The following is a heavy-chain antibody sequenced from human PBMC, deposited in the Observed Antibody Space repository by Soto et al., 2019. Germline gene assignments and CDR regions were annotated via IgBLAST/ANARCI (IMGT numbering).Heavy chain of an antibody. V-gene: IGHV3-33*01. CDR1: GFTFSNYG. D-gene: IGHD1-26*01. CDR2: IWHDGNNK. J-gene: IGHJ6*02. Sequence: PGGTLRVTGSASGFTFSNYGMPWVRQAPGKGLEWVAIIWHDGNNKYYADSVRGRFIISRDNSKNRLYLQMNSLRAEDTAVYYCASDLVGASDSYGLDVWGQGSPVTVS. CDR3: ASDLVGASDSYGLDV.